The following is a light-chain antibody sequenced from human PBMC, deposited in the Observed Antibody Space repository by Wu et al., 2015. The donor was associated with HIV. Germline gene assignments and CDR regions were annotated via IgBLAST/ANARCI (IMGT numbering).Light chain of an antibody. CDR2: AAS. Sequence: DIQLTQSPSFLSVSVGDRVTITCRASQGISSYLAWYQQQPGKAPKLLIYAASTLQSGVPSRFSGSGPGTEFTLTINSLQPEDFATYYCQQSYSTPPTFGGGTKVEIK. CDR1: QGISSY. CDR3: QQSYSTPPT. J-gene: IGKJ4*01. V-gene: IGKV1-9*01.